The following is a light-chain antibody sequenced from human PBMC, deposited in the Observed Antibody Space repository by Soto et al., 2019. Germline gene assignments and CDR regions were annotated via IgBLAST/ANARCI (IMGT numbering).Light chain of an antibody. Sequence: EILLTQSPGTLSLYPGERATLSCRASQSVSSSYLAWYQQKPGQAPRLLIYGASSRATGIPDRFSGSGSGTDFTLTISILEPEDFAVYYCQQYGSSPPSYTFGQGTKLEIK. V-gene: IGKV3-20*01. J-gene: IGKJ2*01. CDR3: QQYGSSPPSYT. CDR2: GAS. CDR1: QSVSSSY.